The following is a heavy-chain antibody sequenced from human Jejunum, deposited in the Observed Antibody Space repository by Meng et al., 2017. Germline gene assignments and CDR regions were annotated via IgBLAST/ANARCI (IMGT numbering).Heavy chain of an antibody. J-gene: IGHJ4*02. V-gene: IGHV1-18*01. Sequence: QVQLVQSGAEVKKPGASVKVSCKTSGYTFSNYGISWVRQAPGQGLEWVGWISPYNGYTTYAQNFKGRVTLTRDTSTVYMEVNRLRSDDTAVYYCAGRSYNYDDYFDFWGRGTLVTVSS. CDR3: AGRSYNYDDYFDF. CDR2: ISPYNGYT. D-gene: IGHD5-24*01. CDR1: GYTFSNYG.